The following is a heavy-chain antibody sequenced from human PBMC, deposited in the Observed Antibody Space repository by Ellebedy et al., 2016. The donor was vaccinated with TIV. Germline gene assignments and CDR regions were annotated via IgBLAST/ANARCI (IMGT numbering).Heavy chain of an antibody. CDR3: ARDSRYNWNDWDFYHMDV. J-gene: IGHJ6*03. CDR1: GYTFTSYG. D-gene: IGHD1-1*01. CDR2: TNMNTGNP. V-gene: IGHV7-4-1*02. Sequence: ASVKVSCKASGYTFTSYGISWVRQAPGQGLEWMGWTNMNTGNPTYAQGFTGRFDFSLDTSVNTAYLQISGLKADDTAVYYCARDSRYNWNDWDFYHMDVWGKGTTVTVSS.